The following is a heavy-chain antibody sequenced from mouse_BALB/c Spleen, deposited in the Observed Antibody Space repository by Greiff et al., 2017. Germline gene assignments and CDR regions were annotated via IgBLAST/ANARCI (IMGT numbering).Heavy chain of an antibody. D-gene: IGHD2-14*01. V-gene: IGHV5-6-5*01. Sequence: EVMLVESGGGLVKPGGSLKLSCAASGFTFSSYAMSWVRQTPEKRLEWVASISSGGSTYYPDSVKGRFTISRDNARNILYLQMSSLRSEDTAMYYCAIYYRYDDAMDYWGQGTSVTVSS. CDR2: ISSGGST. J-gene: IGHJ4*01. CDR3: AIYYRYDDAMDY. CDR1: GFTFSSYA.